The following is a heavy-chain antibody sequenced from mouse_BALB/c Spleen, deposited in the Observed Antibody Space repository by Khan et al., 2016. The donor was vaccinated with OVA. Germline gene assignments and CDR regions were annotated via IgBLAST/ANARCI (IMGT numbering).Heavy chain of an antibody. D-gene: IGHD1-1*01. J-gene: IGHJ2*01. V-gene: IGHV5-17*02. Sequence: EVELVESGGGLVQPGGSRKLSCAASGFTFNSYGMHWVRQAPEKGLEWVAYISGDSNTIYYADTVKGRFTISRDNPKNTLFLQMTSLMSEDTAMYYCATSYFYGYYFDYWGPGTTLTDS. CDR3: ATSYFYGYYFDY. CDR1: GFTFNSYG. CDR2: ISGDSNTI.